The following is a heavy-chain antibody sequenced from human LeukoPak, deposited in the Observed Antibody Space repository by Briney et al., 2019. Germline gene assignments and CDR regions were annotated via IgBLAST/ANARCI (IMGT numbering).Heavy chain of an antibody. CDR3: AKAVVRGTYYYGMDV. V-gene: IGHV3-43D*03. CDR2: ISWDGGST. CDR1: GFTFDDYA. Sequence: GGSLRLSCAASGFTFDDYAMHWVRQAPGKGLEWVSLISWDGGSTYYADSVKGRFTTSRDNSKNSLYLQMNSLRAEDTALYYCAKAVVRGTYYYGMDVWGQETTVTVSS. D-gene: IGHD3-10*01. J-gene: IGHJ6*02.